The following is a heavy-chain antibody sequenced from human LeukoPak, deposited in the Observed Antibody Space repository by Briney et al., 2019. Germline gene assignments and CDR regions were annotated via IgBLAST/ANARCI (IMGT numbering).Heavy chain of an antibody. CDR2: IRSKANSYAT. CDR1: GITFSGSA. V-gene: IGHV3-73*01. CDR3: TRWGVAGTENYYGMDV. J-gene: IGHJ6*02. Sequence: GALRLSCAASGITFSGSAMQWVRQASGKGLGWVGRIRSKANSYATAYAASVKGRFTISRDDSKNTAYLQMNSLKTEDTAVYYCTRWGVAGTENYYGMDVWGQGTTVTVSS. D-gene: IGHD6-19*01.